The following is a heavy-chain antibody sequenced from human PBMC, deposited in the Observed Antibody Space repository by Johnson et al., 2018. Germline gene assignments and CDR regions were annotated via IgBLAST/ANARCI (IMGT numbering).Heavy chain of an antibody. V-gene: IGHV3-7*01. CDR1: GFTFSNYW. J-gene: IGHJ3*02. D-gene: IGHD3-22*01. Sequence: VQLVQAGGGLVQPGGSLRLSCEASGFTFSNYWMTWVRQAPGKGLEWVANIKQDGNEKFYVESVTGRLTISRDNVENSVYRQINSRRTEDTAVYFCARAGALGYGSSGSRDSDIGGQGTLVTVSS. CDR3: ARAGALGYGSSGSRDSDI. CDR2: IKQDGNEK.